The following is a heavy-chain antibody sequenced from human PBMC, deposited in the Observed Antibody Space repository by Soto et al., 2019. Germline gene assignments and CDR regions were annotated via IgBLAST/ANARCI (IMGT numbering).Heavy chain of an antibody. CDR3: ARAHGFGGYDAFDI. D-gene: IGHD3-10*01. V-gene: IGHV3-30-3*01. J-gene: IGHJ3*02. CDR2: ISYDGSNK. Sequence: QVQLVESGGGVVQPGRSLRLSCAASGFTFSSYAMHWVRQAPGKGLEWVAVISYDGSNKYYADSVKGRFTISRDNSKNTLYLQMNSLRAEDTAVYYCARAHGFGGYDAFDIWGQGTMVTVSS. CDR1: GFTFSSYA.